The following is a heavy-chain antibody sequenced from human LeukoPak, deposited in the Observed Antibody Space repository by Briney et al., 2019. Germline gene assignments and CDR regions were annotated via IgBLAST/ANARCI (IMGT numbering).Heavy chain of an antibody. J-gene: IGHJ6*03. CDR1: GFTFSDYS. CDR2: ITSAGGYK. V-gene: IGHV3-21*01. D-gene: IGHD2-2*01. CDR3: ATSGGFVLPNAITGNWYMDV. Sequence: GRSLRLSCGASGFTFSDYSMNRVRQSPGTGLAWCASITSAGGYKYYADSVKGRFTISRDNAQNSLFLQMNSLRAEDTAVYFCATSGGFVLPNAITGNWYMDVWGRGTSVTVSS.